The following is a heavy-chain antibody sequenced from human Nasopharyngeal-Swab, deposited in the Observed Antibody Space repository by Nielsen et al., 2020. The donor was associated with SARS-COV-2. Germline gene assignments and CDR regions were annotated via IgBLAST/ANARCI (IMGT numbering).Heavy chain of an antibody. CDR3: AKDPGYCSSTSCYSNWFDP. J-gene: IGHJ5*02. D-gene: IGHD2-2*03. Sequence: GESLKISCAASGFTFSSYAMSWVRQAPGKGLEWVSAISGRGGSTYYADSVKGRFTISRDNSKNTLYLQMNSLRAEDTAVYYCAKDPGYCSSTSCYSNWFDPWGQGTLVTVSS. CDR2: ISGRGGST. CDR1: GFTFSSYA. V-gene: IGHV3-23*01.